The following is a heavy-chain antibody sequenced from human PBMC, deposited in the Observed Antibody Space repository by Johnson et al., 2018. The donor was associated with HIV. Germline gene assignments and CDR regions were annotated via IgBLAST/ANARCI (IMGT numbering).Heavy chain of an antibody. CDR3: AKHSSSWYDDAFDI. V-gene: IGHV3-23*04. CDR1: GFTVSSNY. Sequence: VQLVESGGGLGQSGRSLRLSCAASGFTVSSNYMSWVRQAPGKGLEWVSGISGSGGSTYYADSVKGRFTISRDNSKNTLFLQMNSLRAEDTAVYYCAKHSSSWYDDAFDIWGQGTMVTVSS. CDR2: ISGSGGST. D-gene: IGHD6-13*01. J-gene: IGHJ3*02.